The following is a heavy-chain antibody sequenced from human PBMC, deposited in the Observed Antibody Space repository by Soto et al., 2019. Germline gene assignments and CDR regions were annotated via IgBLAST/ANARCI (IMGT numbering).Heavy chain of an antibody. Sequence: PSETLSLTCTVSGGSISSDDYYWSWVRQPPGKGLEWIGYIYYSGSTYYNPSLKSRVSISVDTSKNQFSLKLRSVTAADTAVYYCARYGRKWNYYYFGMDVWGQGTKGTVSS. D-gene: IGHD1-26*01. CDR2: IYYSGST. V-gene: IGHV4-30-4*01. CDR1: GGSISSDDYY. CDR3: ARYGRKWNYYYFGMDV. J-gene: IGHJ6*02.